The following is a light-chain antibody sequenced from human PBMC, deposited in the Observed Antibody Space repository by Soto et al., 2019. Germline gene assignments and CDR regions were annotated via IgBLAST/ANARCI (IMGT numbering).Light chain of an antibody. J-gene: IGKJ1*01. CDR3: LQHNLFPRT. Sequence: DIQMTQSPSSLSASVGDRVTITCRASQAIRNDLAWYQQKPERAPKRLIYGSSSLQSGVPSRFSGSGSGTEFTLTISSLQPEDFGTYYCLQHNLFPRTFGQGTKVDI. V-gene: IGKV1-17*01. CDR1: QAIRND. CDR2: GSS.